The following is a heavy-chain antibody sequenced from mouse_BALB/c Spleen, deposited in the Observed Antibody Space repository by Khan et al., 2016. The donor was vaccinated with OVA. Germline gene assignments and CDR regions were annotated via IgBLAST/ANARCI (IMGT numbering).Heavy chain of an antibody. Sequence: VQLQQSGAELAKPGASVKMSCKASGYTFINYWILWVKQRPGQGLEWIGYINPSTGYTEYNQNFKDKATLTADKSSSTAYMQLSSLTSEDSAVYYCARRGLRWDFDYWGQGTISQSPQ. D-gene: IGHD1-1*01. CDR2: INPSTGYT. CDR3: ARRGLRWDFDY. CDR1: GYTFINYW. J-gene: IGHJ2*01. V-gene: IGHV1-7*01.